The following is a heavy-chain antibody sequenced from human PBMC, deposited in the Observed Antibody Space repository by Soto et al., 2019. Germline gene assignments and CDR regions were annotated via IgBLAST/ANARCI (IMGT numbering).Heavy chain of an antibody. J-gene: IGHJ4*02. CDR3: AKAVDPLGAVAGMFMDY. V-gene: IGHV3-23*01. Sequence: EVQLLESGGGLVQPGGSLRLSCAASGFTFSSYAMSWVRQAPGKGLEWVSAISGSGGSTYYADSVKGRFTISRDNSKNTLYMQMNSLRAEDTAVYYCAKAVDPLGAVAGMFMDYWGQGTLVTVSS. CDR1: GFTFSSYA. D-gene: IGHD6-19*01. CDR2: ISGSGGST.